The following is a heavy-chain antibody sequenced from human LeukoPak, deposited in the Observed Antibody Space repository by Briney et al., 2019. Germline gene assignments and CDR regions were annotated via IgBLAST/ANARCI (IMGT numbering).Heavy chain of an antibody. V-gene: IGHV3-21*01. CDR3: ARETDCGDYTSYYYGMDV. CDR2: ISSSSSYI. D-gene: IGHD4-17*01. Sequence: GGSLRLSCAASGFTFSSYSMNWVRQAPGKGLEWVSSISSSSSYIYYADSVKGRFTISRDNAKNSLYLQMNSLRAEDTAVYYCARETDCGDYTSYYYGMDVWGQGTTVTVSS. CDR1: GFTFSSYS. J-gene: IGHJ6*02.